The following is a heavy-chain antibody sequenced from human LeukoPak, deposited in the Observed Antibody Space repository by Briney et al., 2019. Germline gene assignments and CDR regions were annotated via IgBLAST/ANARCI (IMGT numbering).Heavy chain of an antibody. D-gene: IGHD7-27*01. CDR3: ARGGSSGESDY. CDR1: GGSISSYY. Sequence: PSETLSLTCTVSGGSISSYYWSWIRQPPGKGLEWIGYIYYSGSTNYSPSLKSRVTISVDTSKNQFSLKLSSVTAADTAVYYCARGGSSGESDYWGQGTLVTVSS. CDR2: IYYSGST. J-gene: IGHJ4*02. V-gene: IGHV4-59*01.